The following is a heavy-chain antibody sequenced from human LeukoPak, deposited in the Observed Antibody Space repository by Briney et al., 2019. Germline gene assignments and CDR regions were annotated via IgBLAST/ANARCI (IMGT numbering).Heavy chain of an antibody. J-gene: IGHJ4*02. CDR3: AKSHASIWNVYDY. V-gene: IGHV3-66*01. Sequence: GRSLRLSCAASGFTVSSNYMSWVRQAPGKGLEWVSVIYSGGSTYYADSVKGRFTISRDNSKNTLYLQMNSLRAEDTAVYYCAKSHASIWNVYDYWGQGTLVTVSS. CDR2: IYSGGST. CDR1: GFTVSSNY. D-gene: IGHD1-1*01.